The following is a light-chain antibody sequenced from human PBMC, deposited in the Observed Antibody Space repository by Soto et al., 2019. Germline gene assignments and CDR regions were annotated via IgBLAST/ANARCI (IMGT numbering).Light chain of an antibody. CDR2: SNN. CDR3: AAWDDSLSGSYV. J-gene: IGLJ1*01. CDR1: SSNIGSNY. Sequence: QSVLTRPPSASGTPGQRVTISCSGSSSNIGSNYVYWYQQLPGTAPKLLIYSNNQRPSGVPDRFSGSKSGTSASLAISGLRSEDEADYYCAAWDDSLSGSYVFGTGTKVTV. V-gene: IGLV1-47*02.